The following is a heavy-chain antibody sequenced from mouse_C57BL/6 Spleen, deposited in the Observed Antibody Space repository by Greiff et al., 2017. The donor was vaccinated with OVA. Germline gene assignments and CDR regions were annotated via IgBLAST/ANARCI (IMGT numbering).Heavy chain of an antibody. CDR2: INYDGSST. D-gene: IGHD1-1*01. CDR3: ARAYGSSYDYAMDY. V-gene: IGHV5-16*01. Sequence: DVMLVESEGGLVQPGSSMKLSCTASGFTFSDYYMAWVRQVPEKGLEWVANINYDGSSTYYLDSLKSRFIISRDNAKNILYLQMSSLKSEDTATYYCARAYGSSYDYAMDYWGQGTSVTVSS. CDR1: GFTFSDYY. J-gene: IGHJ4*01.